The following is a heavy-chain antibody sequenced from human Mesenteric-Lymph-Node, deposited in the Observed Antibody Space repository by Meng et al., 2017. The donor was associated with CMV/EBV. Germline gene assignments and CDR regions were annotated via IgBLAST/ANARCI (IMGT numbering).Heavy chain of an antibody. J-gene: IGHJ6*02. Sequence: SETLSLTCAISGDSVSSNSAAWNWIRQSPSRGLEWLGRTYYRSKWYNDYAVSVKRRITINPDTSKNQFSLQLNSVTPEDTAVYYCARGFVVVVPAAILRTYYYYGMDVWGQGTTVTVSS. CDR3: ARGFVVVVPAAILRTYYYYGMDV. CDR2: TYYRSKWYN. D-gene: IGHD2-2*02. V-gene: IGHV6-1*01. CDR1: GDSVSSNSAA.